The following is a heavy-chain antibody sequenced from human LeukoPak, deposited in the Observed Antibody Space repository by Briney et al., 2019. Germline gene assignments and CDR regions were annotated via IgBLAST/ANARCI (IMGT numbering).Heavy chain of an antibody. CDR3: ARDQRSSWFSYGMDV. CDR2: IYYSEST. Sequence: PSETLSLTCTVSGGSISSYYWSWIRQPPGKGLEWIGYIYYSESTNYNPSLKSRVTISVDTSKNQFSLKLSSVTAADTAVYYCARDQRSSWFSYGMDVWGQGTTVTVSS. J-gene: IGHJ6*02. V-gene: IGHV4-59*01. D-gene: IGHD6-13*01. CDR1: GGSISSYY.